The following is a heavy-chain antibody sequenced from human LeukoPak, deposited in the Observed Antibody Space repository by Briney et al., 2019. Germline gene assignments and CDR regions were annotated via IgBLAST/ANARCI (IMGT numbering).Heavy chain of an antibody. CDR2: ISAYNGNT. CDR3: ARGYSSSTGGAFDI. D-gene: IGHD6-6*01. V-gene: IGHV1-18*01. CDR1: GYTFTSYG. Sequence: ASVKVSCKASGYTFTSYGISWVRQAPGQGLEWMGWISAYNGNTNYAQKLQGRVTITTDTSTSTAYMELRSLRSEDTAVYYCARGYSSSTGGAFDIWGQGTMVTVSS. J-gene: IGHJ3*02.